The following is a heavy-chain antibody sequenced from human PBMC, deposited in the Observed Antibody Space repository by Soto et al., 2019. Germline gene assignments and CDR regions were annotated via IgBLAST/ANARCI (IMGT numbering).Heavy chain of an antibody. Sequence: QVQLVQSGAEVKQPGASVNVSCKASGYTFNNYGITWVRQAPGQGLEWMGWINAYNGHTNYAQKFQDRVAMTTDTSTRTVYMEQRSLRSDDKAVSSWARAMAPDHSDHWGQGTLVTVSS. CDR3: ARAMAPDHSDH. V-gene: IGHV1-18*01. CDR2: INAYNGHT. CDR1: GYTFNNYG. J-gene: IGHJ4*02.